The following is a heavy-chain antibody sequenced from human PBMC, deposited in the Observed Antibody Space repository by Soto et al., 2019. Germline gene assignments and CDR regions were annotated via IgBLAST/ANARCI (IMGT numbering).Heavy chain of an antibody. D-gene: IGHD1-26*01. V-gene: IGHV3-23*01. CDR1: GFTFSSYA. CDR2: ISGSGDST. CDR3: ARRGSGSYYDY. J-gene: IGHJ4*02. Sequence: EVQLLESGGGLVQPGGSLRLSCAASGFTFSSYAMRWVRQAPGKGLEWVSAISGSGDSTYYADSVKGRFTISRDISKNTLYLQMNSLRAEDTAKYYCARRGSGSYYDYWGQGTLVTVSS.